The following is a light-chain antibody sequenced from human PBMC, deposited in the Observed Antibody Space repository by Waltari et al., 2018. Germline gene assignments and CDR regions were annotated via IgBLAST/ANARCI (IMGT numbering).Light chain of an antibody. Sequence: DIVMTQPPDSLAVSLGERATINCRSSQSVLSSSNNKNYLAWYQQKPGPPPRLLIYWASTRESGVPDRFSGSGSGTDFTLTISSLQAEDVAVYFCQQYFSTPVTFGPGTKVDIK. J-gene: IGKJ3*01. CDR1: QSVLSSSNNKNY. CDR2: WAS. CDR3: QQYFSTPVT. V-gene: IGKV4-1*01.